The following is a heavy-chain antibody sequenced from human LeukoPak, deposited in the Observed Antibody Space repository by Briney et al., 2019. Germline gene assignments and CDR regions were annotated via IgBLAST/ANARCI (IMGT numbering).Heavy chain of an antibody. CDR2: ISAYNGNT. D-gene: IGHD6-13*01. V-gene: IGHV1-18*01. Sequence: ASVKVSCKASGYTFTSYGISWVRQAPGQGLEWMGWISAYNGNTNYAQKLQGRVTMTTDTSTSTAYMELRSLRSDDTAMYYCARWGYSSSWYEGGYWGQGTLVTVSS. CDR3: ARWGYSSSWYEGGY. J-gene: IGHJ4*02. CDR1: GYTFTSYG.